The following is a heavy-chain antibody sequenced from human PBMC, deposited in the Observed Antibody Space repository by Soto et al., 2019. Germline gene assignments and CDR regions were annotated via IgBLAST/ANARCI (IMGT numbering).Heavy chain of an antibody. Sequence: QVQLQESGPGLVKPSGTLSLTCAVSGGSISSNIWWSWVRQPPGKGLEWIGEIYHSWGTNYNPSLESRVTISVDKPKNQFSLKLSSVTAADTAMYYCATESYYDGSAYYPIDYWGQGTLVTVSS. CDR3: ATESYYDGSAYYPIDY. CDR1: GGSISSNIW. CDR2: IYHSWGT. J-gene: IGHJ4*02. D-gene: IGHD3-22*01. V-gene: IGHV4-4*02.